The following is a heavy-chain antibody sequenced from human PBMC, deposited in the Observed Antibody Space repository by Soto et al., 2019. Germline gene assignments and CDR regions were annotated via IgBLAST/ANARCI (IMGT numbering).Heavy chain of an antibody. CDR1: GFTFSTFS. D-gene: IGHD3-10*01. J-gene: IGHJ4*02. CDR2: ISGGGRPI. Sequence: EVQLVESGGGSVQPGGSLRLSCAASGFTFSTFSMNWVRQAPGRGLEWISYISGGGRPISYADSVKGRFTISRDNAKNSLYLQMDSLTDEETAVYYCARDIGGAVDSWGQGTVVNVSS. V-gene: IGHV3-48*02. CDR3: ARDIGGAVDS.